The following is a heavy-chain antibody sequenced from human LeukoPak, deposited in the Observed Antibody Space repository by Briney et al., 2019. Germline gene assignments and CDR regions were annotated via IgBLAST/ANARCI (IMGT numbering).Heavy chain of an antibody. D-gene: IGHD3-3*01. CDR1: GGTFSSYA. CDR3: ARGGITIFGVVIQFDY. Sequence: ASVKVSCKASGGTFSSYAISWVRQAPGQGLEWMGGIIPIFGTANYAQKFQGRVTITADEPTSTAYMELSSLRSEDTAVYYCARGGITIFGVVIQFDYWGQGTLVTVSS. V-gene: IGHV1-69*13. J-gene: IGHJ4*02. CDR2: IIPIFGTA.